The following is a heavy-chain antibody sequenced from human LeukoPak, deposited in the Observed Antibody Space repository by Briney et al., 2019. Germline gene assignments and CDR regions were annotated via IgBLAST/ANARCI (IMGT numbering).Heavy chain of an antibody. D-gene: IGHD3-22*01. J-gene: IGHJ4*02. V-gene: IGHV1-24*01. CDR1: GYTLTELS. Sequence: GASVKVSCKVSGYTLTELSKHWVRQAPGKGEEGVGGFDPEDGERIYAQKFQGRVTITEDTYKDKAYMELKRLRPEDTAVYYCATWNYYDSSGYYQYFGYWGQGTLVTVSS. CDR2: FDPEDGER. CDR3: ATWNYYDSSGYYQYFGY.